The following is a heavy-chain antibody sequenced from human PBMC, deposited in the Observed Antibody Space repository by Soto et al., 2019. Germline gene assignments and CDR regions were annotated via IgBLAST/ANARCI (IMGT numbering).Heavy chain of an antibody. D-gene: IGHD6-13*01. CDR2: IIPVLGTP. CDR3: ASSAGLDHLLTYYGLNV. J-gene: IGHJ6*02. V-gene: IGHV1-69*01. Sequence: QVLLVQSSAEVKKPGSSVKVSCKASGGTFTSTAFSWVRQAPGQGLEWMGGIIPVLGTPNYAQKFQARLTVTADASTTTVHMELSSLRSDDTAVYYCASSAGLDHLLTYYGLNVWGQGTTVTVSS. CDR1: GGTFTSTA.